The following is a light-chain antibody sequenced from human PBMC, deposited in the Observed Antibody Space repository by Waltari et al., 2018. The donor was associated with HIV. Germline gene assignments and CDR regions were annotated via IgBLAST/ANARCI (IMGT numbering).Light chain of an antibody. Sequence: SFELIQPHSVSVSPGQTAAITCSGDTLGSKYACWCQQKPGQSPVLVISQDSKRPSGSPERCAGAKAGNTATLTISGTQAMDEADYYCHSWDTNNVQVFGGGTKLTVL. J-gene: IGLJ3*02. CDR3: HSWDTNNVQV. CDR2: QDS. CDR1: TLGSKY. V-gene: IGLV3-1*01.